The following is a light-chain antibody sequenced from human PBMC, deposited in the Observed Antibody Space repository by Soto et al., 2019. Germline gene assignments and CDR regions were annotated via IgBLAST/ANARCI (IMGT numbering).Light chain of an antibody. Sequence: EIQMTQSPSSLSSSLGERATITCRASQSISSYLNWYQQKPGKAPKLLIYAASSMHSGVPSRFSGSGSGTDFTLTISRLEPEDFATYYCQQYDSTPWTFGQGTKVEIK. CDR3: QQYDSTPWT. V-gene: IGKV1-39*01. J-gene: IGKJ1*01. CDR1: QSISSY. CDR2: AAS.